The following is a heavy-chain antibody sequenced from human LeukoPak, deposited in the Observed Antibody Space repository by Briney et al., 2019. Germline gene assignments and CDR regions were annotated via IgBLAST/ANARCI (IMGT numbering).Heavy chain of an antibody. V-gene: IGHV3-30*03. Sequence: GGSLRLSCAASGFAFSSYSMNWVRQAPGKGLEWVAVISYDGSNKYYADSVKGRFTISRDNSKNTLYLQMNSLRAEDTAVYYCARDPGSFYRFDYWGQGTLVTVSS. J-gene: IGHJ4*02. CDR3: ARDPGSFYRFDY. CDR2: ISYDGSNK. CDR1: GFAFSSYS. D-gene: IGHD1-26*01.